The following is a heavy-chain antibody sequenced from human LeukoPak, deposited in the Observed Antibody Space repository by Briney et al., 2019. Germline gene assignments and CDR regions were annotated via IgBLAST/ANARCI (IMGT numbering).Heavy chain of an antibody. CDR3: AREWGPCYDFWSGYPERNWFDP. CDR2: INPSGGST. V-gene: IGHV1-46*01. J-gene: IGHJ5*02. CDR1: GYTFTSYY. Sequence: ASVKVSCKASGYTFTSYYMHWVRQAPGQGLEWMGIINPSGGSTSYAQKFQGRVTMTRGTSTSTVYMELSSLRSEDTAVYYCAREWGPCYDFWSGYPERNWFDPWGQGTLVTVSS. D-gene: IGHD3-3*01.